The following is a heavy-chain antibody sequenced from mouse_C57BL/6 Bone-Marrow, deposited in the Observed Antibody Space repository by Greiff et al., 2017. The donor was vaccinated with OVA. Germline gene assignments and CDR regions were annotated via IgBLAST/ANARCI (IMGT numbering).Heavy chain of an antibody. V-gene: IGHV1-80*01. CDR3: ARSRPYWYFDV. CDR1: GYAFSSYW. Sequence: VQLVESGAELVKPGASVKISCKASGYAFSSYWMNWVKQRPGKGLEWIGQIYPGDGDTNYNGKFKGKATLTADKSSSTAYMQLSSLTSEDSAVYFCARSRPYWYFDVWGTGTTVTVSS. J-gene: IGHJ1*03. CDR2: IYPGDGDT.